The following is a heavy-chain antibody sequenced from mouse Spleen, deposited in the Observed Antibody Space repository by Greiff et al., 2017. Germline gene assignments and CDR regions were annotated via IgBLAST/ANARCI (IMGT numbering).Heavy chain of an antibody. J-gene: IGHJ4*01. CDR3: ARDYYGSSYGAMDY. Sequence: EVQGVESGGGLVQPGGSLKLSCAASGFTFSSYTMSWVRQTPEKRLECVAYISNGGGSTYYPDTVKGRFTISRDNAKNTLYLQMSSLKSEDTAMYYCARDYYGSSYGAMDYWGQGTSVTVSS. V-gene: IGHV5-12-2*01. CDR1: GFTFSSYT. CDR2: ISNGGGST. D-gene: IGHD1-1*01.